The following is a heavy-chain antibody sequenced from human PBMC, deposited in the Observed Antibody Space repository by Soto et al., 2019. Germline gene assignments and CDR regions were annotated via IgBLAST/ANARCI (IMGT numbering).Heavy chain of an antibody. V-gene: IGHV3-23*01. D-gene: IGHD6-6*01. Sequence: GGSLRLSCAASGFTFSSYAMSWVRQAPGKGLEWVSAISGSGGSAYYADSVKGRFTISRDNSKNTLYLQMNSLRAEDTAVYYCAKKTSIAARPGSFDPWGQGTLVTVSS. CDR3: AKKTSIAARPGSFDP. CDR2: ISGSGGSA. CDR1: GFTFSSYA. J-gene: IGHJ5*02.